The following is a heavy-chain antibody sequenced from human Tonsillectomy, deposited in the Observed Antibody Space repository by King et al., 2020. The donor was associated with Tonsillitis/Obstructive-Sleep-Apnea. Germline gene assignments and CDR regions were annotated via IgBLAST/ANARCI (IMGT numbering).Heavy chain of an antibody. CDR3: ARTEIVVVPAASGAYYYMDV. D-gene: IGHD2-2*01. V-gene: IGHV4-34*01. Sequence: VQLQQWGAGLLKPSETLSLTCAVYGGSLSGYYWSWIRQPPGKGLEWIGEINHSGSTNYNPSLKSRVTISVDTSKNQFSLKLSSVTAADTAVYYCARTEIVVVPAASGAYYYMDVWGKGTTVTVSS. CDR2: INHSGST. J-gene: IGHJ6*03. CDR1: GGSLSGYY.